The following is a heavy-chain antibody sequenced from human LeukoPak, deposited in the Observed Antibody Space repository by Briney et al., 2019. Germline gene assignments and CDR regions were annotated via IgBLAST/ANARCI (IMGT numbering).Heavy chain of an antibody. J-gene: IGHJ6*04. V-gene: IGHV1-69*06. CDR3: AARDNGNDLLSYHGMDV. CDR1: GGSLRRYV. CDR2: IMPVLDTG. Sequence: SVKVSCKVSGGSLRRYVFAWVRQAPGQGLEWMGGIMPVLDTGSYAQGFQGRVTITADRSTSTAYMELRSLRPEDTALYYCAARDNGNDLLSYHGMDVWGNGTTVTVSS. D-gene: IGHD1-1*01.